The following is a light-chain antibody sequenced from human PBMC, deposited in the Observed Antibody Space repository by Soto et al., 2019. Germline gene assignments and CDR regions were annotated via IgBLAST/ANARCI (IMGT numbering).Light chain of an antibody. V-gene: IGLV1-40*01. Sequence: QSVLTQPPSVSGAPGQRVTISCTGSSSDIGAGYDVHWYQHLPGTAPKLLIYGNTNRPSGVPDRFSGSKSGTSASLAITGLQAEDEADYYCQSYDSSQDEWVFGGGTKLTVL. CDR2: GNT. J-gene: IGLJ3*02. CDR3: QSYDSSQDEWV. CDR1: SSDIGAGYD.